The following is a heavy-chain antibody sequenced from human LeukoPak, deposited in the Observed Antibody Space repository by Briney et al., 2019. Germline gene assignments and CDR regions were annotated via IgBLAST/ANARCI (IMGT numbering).Heavy chain of an antibody. CDR3: TRDGCSGWCHDY. V-gene: IGHV3-7*01. CDR2: MKEEGGNI. CDR1: GFTFSTEW. Sequence: PGGSLRLSCAASGFTFSTEWMGWVRQAPGKGLEWVAMMKEEGGNIYYVDSVRGRFTISRDNAKNSLFLQMNSLRADDTAVYYCTRDGCSGWCHDYWGQGTLVTVSS. J-gene: IGHJ4*02. D-gene: IGHD6-19*01.